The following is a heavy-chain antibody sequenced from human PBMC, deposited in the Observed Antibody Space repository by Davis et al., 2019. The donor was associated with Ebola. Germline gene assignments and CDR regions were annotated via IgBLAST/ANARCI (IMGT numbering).Heavy chain of an antibody. V-gene: IGHV3-64D*06. CDR1: TFTFSTYS. Sequence: GESLKISCAVSTFTFSTYSMNWVRQAPGKGLQYVSGITNNGGSTYYADSVKGRFIISRDNSKNTLYLQMSSLRIEDTAVYYCVKGSITMTVVVYFDLWGQGTLVTVSS. J-gene: IGHJ4*02. D-gene: IGHD3-22*01. CDR3: VKGSITMTVVVYFDL. CDR2: ITNNGGST.